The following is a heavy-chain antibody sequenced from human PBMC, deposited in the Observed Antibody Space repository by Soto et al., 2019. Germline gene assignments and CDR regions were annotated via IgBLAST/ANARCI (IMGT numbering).Heavy chain of an antibody. D-gene: IGHD3-22*01. Sequence: GGSLRLCCAASGFTFSSYAMSRVRHAPGKGLEWVSAISGSGGSTYYADSVKGRFTISRDNSKNTLYLQMNSLRAEDTAVYYCAKARLLLTYYFDYWGQGTLVTVSS. J-gene: IGHJ4*02. V-gene: IGHV3-23*01. CDR1: GFTFSSYA. CDR3: AKARLLLTYYFDY. CDR2: ISGSGGST.